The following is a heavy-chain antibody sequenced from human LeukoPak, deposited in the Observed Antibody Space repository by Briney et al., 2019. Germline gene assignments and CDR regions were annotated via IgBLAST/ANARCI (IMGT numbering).Heavy chain of an antibody. CDR2: VSGYNGNT. CDR3: ARGVDSAMVNAFDF. V-gene: IGHV1-18*01. Sequence: ASVKVSCKASGYTFTYYGINWVRLAPAQGLEWMGWVSGYNGNTRYAQNFQGRLTLTTDTSTNIAYMELMRLRSDDTAVYYCARGVDSAMVNAFDFWGEETLVTVSS. D-gene: IGHD5-18*01. J-gene: IGHJ3*01. CDR1: GYTFTYYG.